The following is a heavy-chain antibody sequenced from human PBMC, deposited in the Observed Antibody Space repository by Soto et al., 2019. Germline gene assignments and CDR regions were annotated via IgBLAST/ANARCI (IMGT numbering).Heavy chain of an antibody. CDR3: ATSSLTYFEF. J-gene: IGHJ4*02. V-gene: IGHV3-7*03. CDR2: IKQDGSEK. Sequence: GSLRLSCAASGFTFSSFWMTWVRQAPGKGLEWVANIKQDGSEKYYVDSVKGRFTISRDNARTSLSLQINSLRVEDSAVYYCATSSLTYFEFWGQGTLVTVSS. CDR1: GFTFSSFW.